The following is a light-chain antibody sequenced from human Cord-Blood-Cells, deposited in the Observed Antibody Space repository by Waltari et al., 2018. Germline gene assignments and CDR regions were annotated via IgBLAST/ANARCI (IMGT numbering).Light chain of an antibody. Sequence: QSALTQPASVSGSPGQPITISCTGTSSDVGGYNYVSWYQQHPGKAPKLMIYDVSNGPSGVSNRFSGSKSGNTASLTISGLQAEDEADYYCSSYTSSSTLVFGGGTKLTVL. CDR1: SSDVGGYNY. V-gene: IGLV2-14*03. CDR3: SSYTSSSTLV. J-gene: IGLJ2*01. CDR2: DVS.